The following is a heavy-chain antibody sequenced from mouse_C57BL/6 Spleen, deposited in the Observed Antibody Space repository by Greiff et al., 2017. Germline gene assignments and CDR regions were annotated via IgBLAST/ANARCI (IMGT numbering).Heavy chain of an antibody. CDR3: ARDYGSSYGQD. CDR1: GYSFTSYY. J-gene: IGHJ2*01. D-gene: IGHD1-1*01. V-gene: IGHV1-66*01. CDR2: IYPGSGNT. Sequence: VQLQQSGPELVKPGASVKISCKASGYSFTSYYIHWVKQRPGQGLEWIGWIYPGSGNTKYNEKFKGKATLTADTSSSTAYMQLSSLTSEDSAVYYCARDYGSSYGQDGGQGTTLTVSS.